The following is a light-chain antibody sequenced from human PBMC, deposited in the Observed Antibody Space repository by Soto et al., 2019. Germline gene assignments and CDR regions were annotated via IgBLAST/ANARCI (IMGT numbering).Light chain of an antibody. J-gene: IGLJ3*02. Sequence: QSALTQPASVSGSPGQSITISCTGTSSDVGNYDFVSWYQQHPGKAPKLMIYEVNKRPSGVSNRFSGSKSGNTASLTISGLQAEDEADYYCCSYAGSGSGVFGGGTKVTVL. CDR2: EVN. CDR1: SSDVGNYDF. V-gene: IGLV2-23*02. CDR3: CSYAGSGSGV.